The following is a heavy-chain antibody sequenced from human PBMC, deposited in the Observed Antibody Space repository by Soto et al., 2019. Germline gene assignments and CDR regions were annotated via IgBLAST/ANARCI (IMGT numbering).Heavy chain of an antibody. CDR1: GFTFSDHY. CDR3: VRRNWNARAFEI. V-gene: IGHV3-72*01. D-gene: IGHD1-1*01. J-gene: IGHJ3*02. CDR2: SRNKANSYTT. Sequence: EVQLVESGGGLVQPGGSLRLSCAVSGFTFSDHYMDWVRQAPGKGLEWVARSRNKANSYTTEYVASVKGRFTISRDDSENSLYLQMNGLKTEDTAVYYCVRRNWNARAFEIWGQGTTVIVSS.